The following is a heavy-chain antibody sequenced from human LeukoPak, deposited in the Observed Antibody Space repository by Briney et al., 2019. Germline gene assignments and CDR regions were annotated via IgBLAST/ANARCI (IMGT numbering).Heavy chain of an antibody. V-gene: IGHV4-59*01. D-gene: IGHD2-8*02. J-gene: IGHJ5*02. CDR1: GCSISIYY. CDR3: ARYWELGH. Sequence: SETLSLTCTVSGCSISIYYWNWIRQPPGKGLEWIGNIQYSGSTNYNPSLKSRVTILLDTSKNQFSLKLNSGTAADTAVYYCARYWELGHWGQGTLVTVS. CDR2: IQYSGST.